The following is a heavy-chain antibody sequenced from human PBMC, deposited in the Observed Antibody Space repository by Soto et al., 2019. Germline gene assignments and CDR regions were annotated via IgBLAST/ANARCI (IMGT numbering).Heavy chain of an antibody. Sequence: GGSLRLSCAASGFTFSDYYMSWIRQAPGKGLEWASYISSSSSYTNYADSVKGRFTISRDNAKNSVYLQMTALRAEDTALYYCARDVSPLTAVFAPWGQGTLVTVS. V-gene: IGHV3-11*05. CDR1: GFTFSDYY. CDR2: ISSSSSYT. J-gene: IGHJ5*02. CDR3: ARDVSPLTAVFAP.